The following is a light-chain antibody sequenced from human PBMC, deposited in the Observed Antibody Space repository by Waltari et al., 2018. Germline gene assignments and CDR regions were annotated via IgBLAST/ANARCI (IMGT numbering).Light chain of an antibody. V-gene: IGLV3-21*04. CDR2: YVS. J-gene: IGLJ1*01. Sequence: SYVLTQPPSVSVAPGETASITCGGDNIGSYSVHWYQQKPGQAPVLVIFYVSDRPSGIPARFSGSNSGNTATLTITSVEAGDEARYYCQVWHADIDPGVFGTGTEVTVL. CDR3: QVWHADIDPGV. CDR1: NIGSYS.